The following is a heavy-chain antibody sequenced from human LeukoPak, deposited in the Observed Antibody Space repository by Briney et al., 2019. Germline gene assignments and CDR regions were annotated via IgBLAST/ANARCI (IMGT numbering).Heavy chain of an antibody. Sequence: GGSLRLSCAASGFTFSDYYMSWIRQAPGKGLEWVSYISSSSSTIYYADSVKGRFTISRDNAKNSLYLQMNSLRAEDTAVYYCARGVNKLRFLEWLLKGWFDPWGQGTLVAVSS. CDR3: ARGVNKLRFLEWLLKGWFDP. CDR2: ISSSSSTI. D-gene: IGHD3-3*01. V-gene: IGHV3-11*04. CDR1: GFTFSDYY. J-gene: IGHJ5*02.